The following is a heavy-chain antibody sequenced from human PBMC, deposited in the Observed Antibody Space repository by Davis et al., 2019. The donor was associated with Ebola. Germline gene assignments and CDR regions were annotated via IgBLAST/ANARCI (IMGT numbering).Heavy chain of an antibody. D-gene: IGHD2-2*02. V-gene: IGHV1-2*06. CDR1: GYTFSGYY. J-gene: IGHJ4*02. CDR2: VNPYSGGT. Sequence: ASVKVSCKASGYTFSGYYINWVRQAPGQGLEWMGRVNPYSGGTNYAQKFQARVTMTRDTSISTAYMELSRLRSDDTAVYYCARDGSVAAIELDYWGQGTLVTVSS. CDR3: ARDGSVAAIELDY.